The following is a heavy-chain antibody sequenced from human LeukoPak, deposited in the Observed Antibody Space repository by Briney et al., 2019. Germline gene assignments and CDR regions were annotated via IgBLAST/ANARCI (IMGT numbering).Heavy chain of an antibody. V-gene: IGHV3-30-3*01. D-gene: IGHD6-13*01. CDR2: TSYDGSIK. Sequence: PGGSLRLSCAASGFSFSSYVIHWVRQAPGKGLEWVAVTSYDGSIKYYADSVEGRFTVSRDNSNKTLYLQMNNLRAGDTAMYYCARGRSGRGTSSWYLEPFDYWGQGTLVTVSS. CDR3: ARGRSGRGTSSWYLEPFDY. J-gene: IGHJ4*02. CDR1: GFSFSSYV.